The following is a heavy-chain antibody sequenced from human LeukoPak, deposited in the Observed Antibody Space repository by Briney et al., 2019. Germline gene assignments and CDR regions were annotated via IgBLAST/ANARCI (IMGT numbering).Heavy chain of an antibody. CDR2: VRHDGGNK. J-gene: IGHJ4*02. CDR1: GFAFSDFW. D-gene: IGHD2-15*01. CDR3: ATTHDSAGND. V-gene: IGHV3-7*01. Sequence: GGSLRLSCAASGFAFSDFWMRWVRQAPGKGLEWVANVRHDGGNKYYVPSVGGRFTISRDNAKNSLYLQMNSLRVEDTAVYDCATTHDSAGNDGGQGTLVTVSS.